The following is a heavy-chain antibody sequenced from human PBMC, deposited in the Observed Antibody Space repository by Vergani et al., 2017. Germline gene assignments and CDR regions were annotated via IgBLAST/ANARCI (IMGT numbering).Heavy chain of an antibody. Sequence: EVQLLESGGGLVPPGGSLRLSCAASGFTFSSYAMNWVRQAPGKGLEWVSGISGSGGSTDYADSVKGRFTISRDNSKNTLYLQMNSLRAEDTAVYYCAKDRDTVVRGVLDYWGQETLVTVSS. CDR3: AKDRDTVVRGVLDY. CDR1: GFTFSSYA. CDR2: ISGSGGST. V-gene: IGHV3-23*01. J-gene: IGHJ4*02. D-gene: IGHD3-10*01.